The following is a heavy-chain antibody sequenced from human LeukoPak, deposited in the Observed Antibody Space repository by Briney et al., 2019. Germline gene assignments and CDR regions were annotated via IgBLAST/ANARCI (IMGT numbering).Heavy chain of an antibody. CDR3: ARRRDPYRLGIITTRAMYYFDY. CDR2: INHSGST. D-gene: IGHD3-22*01. J-gene: IGHJ4*02. CDR1: GGSFSGYY. V-gene: IGHV4-34*01. Sequence: PSETLSLTRAVYGGSFSGYYWSWIRQPPGKGLEWIGEINHSGSTNYNPSLKSRVTISVDTSKNQFSLKLSSVTAADTAVYYCARRRDPYRLGIITTRAMYYFDYWGQGTLVTVSS.